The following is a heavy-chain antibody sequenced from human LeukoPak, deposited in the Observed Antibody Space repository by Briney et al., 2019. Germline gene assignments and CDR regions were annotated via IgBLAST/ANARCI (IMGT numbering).Heavy chain of an antibody. CDR1: GGSISSGDYY. J-gene: IGHJ4*02. V-gene: IGHV4-30-4*08. CDR3: ARQKLRWYFDY. CDR2: IYYSGST. Sequence: SETLSLTXTVSGGSISSGDYYWSWIRQPPGNGLEWIGYIYYSGSTYYNPSLKSRVTISVDTSKNQFSLKLSSVTATDTAVYYCARQKLRWYFDYWGQGTLVTVSS. D-gene: IGHD4-23*01.